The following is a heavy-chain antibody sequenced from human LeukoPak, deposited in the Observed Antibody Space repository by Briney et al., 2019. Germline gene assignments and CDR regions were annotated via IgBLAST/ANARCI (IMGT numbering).Heavy chain of an antibody. Sequence: GGSLRLSCAASGYTFSTYAMSWVRQAPGKGLEWVSSISGSGGSTYYADSVKGRFTISRDNSKNTLYLQMNSLRAEDTAVYYSAKAHWSGGSCYSGQYYYYYMDVWGKGTTVTDSS. CDR3: AKAHWSGGSCYSGQYYYYYMDV. V-gene: IGHV3-23*01. CDR2: ISGSGGST. D-gene: IGHD2-15*01. J-gene: IGHJ6*03. CDR1: GYTFSTYA.